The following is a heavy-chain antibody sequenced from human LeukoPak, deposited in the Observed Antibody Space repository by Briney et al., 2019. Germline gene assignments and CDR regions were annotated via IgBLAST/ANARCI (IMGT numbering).Heavy chain of an antibody. Sequence: GGSLRLSCAASGFTFNVYSMNWVRQAPGKGLEWVSFISSSLDSNIYYADSVKGRFTISRDNAKNSLYLQMNSLRAEDTAVYYCGRGGGDWGQGTLVTVSS. CDR1: GFTFNVYS. D-gene: IGHD2-21*01. CDR2: ISSSLDSNI. V-gene: IGHV3-48*01. J-gene: IGHJ4*02. CDR3: GRGGGD.